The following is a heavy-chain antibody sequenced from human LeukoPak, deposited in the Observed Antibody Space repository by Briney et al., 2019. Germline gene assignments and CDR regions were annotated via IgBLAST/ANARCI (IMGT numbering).Heavy chain of an antibody. CDR2: IYSSGST. CDR1: GGPINSDY. J-gene: IGHJ3*02. V-gene: IGHV4-59*01. Sequence: SVTLSLTCTVSGGPINSDYWNWLRQPPGQGLEWIGYIYSSGSTNYNPSLNSRVSISLDTSKNQLSLKLGSVTAADTAVYYCARGAGRWAIWGQGTMVTVSS. CDR3: ARGAGRWAI. D-gene: IGHD4-23*01.